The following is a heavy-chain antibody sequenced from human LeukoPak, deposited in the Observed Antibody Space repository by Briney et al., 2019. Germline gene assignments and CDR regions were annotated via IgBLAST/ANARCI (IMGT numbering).Heavy chain of an antibody. J-gene: IGHJ5*02. CDR3: ARHVGYGNNWFDP. Sequence: PSETLSLTCNVSGGSISGYYWSWIRQPPGKGLEWIGYTYYSGTTNYNPSLKSRVTISVDTSKNQFSLKLRSVTAADTAVYYCARHVGYGNNWFDPWGQGTPVTVSS. CDR2: TYYSGTT. V-gene: IGHV4-59*08. D-gene: IGHD5-18*01. CDR1: GGSISGYY.